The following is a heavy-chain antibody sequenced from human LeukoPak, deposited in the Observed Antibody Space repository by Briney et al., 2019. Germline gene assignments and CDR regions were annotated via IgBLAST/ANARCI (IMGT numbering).Heavy chain of an antibody. V-gene: IGHV4-59*01. Sequence: SETLSLTCTVSGGSIRSYYWSWIRQPPGKGLEWIGYISYSGSTNYNPSLKSRVTISVDTSKNQFSLKLSSVTTADTAVYYCARGSWYFDLWGRGTLVTVSS. CDR1: GGSIRSYY. CDR3: ARGSWYFDL. J-gene: IGHJ2*01. CDR2: ISYSGST.